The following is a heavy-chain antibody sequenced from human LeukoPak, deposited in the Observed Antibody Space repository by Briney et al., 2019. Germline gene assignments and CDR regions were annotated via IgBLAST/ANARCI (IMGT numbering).Heavy chain of an antibody. CDR2: IIPIFGTA. CDR1: GHTFTSYY. CDR3: ARGHSSGWSKGTEYFQH. V-gene: IGHV1-69*13. J-gene: IGHJ1*01. D-gene: IGHD6-19*01. Sequence: ASVKVSCKASGHTFTSYYMHWVRQAPGQGLEWMGGIIPIFGTANYAQKFQGRVTITADESTSTAYMELSSLRSEDTAVYYCARGHSSGWSKGTEYFQHWGQGTLVTVSS.